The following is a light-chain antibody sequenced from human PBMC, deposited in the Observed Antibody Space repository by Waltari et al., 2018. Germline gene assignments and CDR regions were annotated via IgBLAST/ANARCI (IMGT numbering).Light chain of an antibody. CDR2: LGS. CDR3: MQSLTSLWT. CDR1: QSLLHSHGNNY. Sequence: DIMMTQSPLSMPVTPGEPASISCRSRQSLLHSHGNNYLDWYLQKPGQSPQLLIYLGSNRASGVPDRFSGSGSGTDFTLKISRVEAEDVGVYYCMQSLTSLWTFGQGTKVDIK. V-gene: IGKV2-28*01. J-gene: IGKJ1*01.